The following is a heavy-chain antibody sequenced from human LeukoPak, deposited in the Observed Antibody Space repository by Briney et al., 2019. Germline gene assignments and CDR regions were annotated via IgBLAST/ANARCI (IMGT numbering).Heavy chain of an antibody. CDR1: GFTFSSYA. CDR2: ISSNGGST. J-gene: IGHJ4*02. V-gene: IGHV3-64*01. CDR3: ARVGYCSSTSCYNYFDY. D-gene: IGHD2-2*02. Sequence: PGGSLRLSCAASGFTFSSYAMHWVRQAPGKGLEYVSDISSNGGSTYYANSVKGRFTISRDNSKNTLYLQMGSLRAKDMAVYYCARVGYCSSTSCYNYFDYWGQGTLVTVSS.